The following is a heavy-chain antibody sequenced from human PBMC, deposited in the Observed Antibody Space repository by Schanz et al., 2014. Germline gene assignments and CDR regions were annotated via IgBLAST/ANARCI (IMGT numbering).Heavy chain of an antibody. J-gene: IGHJ4*02. V-gene: IGHV3-23*03. D-gene: IGHD3-22*01. CDR1: GFTFSSYA. CDR3: AKDRSWDYDSSGYFDY. CDR2: FVHPGGST. Sequence: DVQLLESGGGLVQPGGSLRLSCAASGFTFSSYAMTWVRQAPGKGLEWVSFVHPGGSTYYPDSVKGRFTISRDNSKNTLYLQMKSLRAEDTAVYYCAKDRSWDYDSSGYFDYWGQGTLVTVSS.